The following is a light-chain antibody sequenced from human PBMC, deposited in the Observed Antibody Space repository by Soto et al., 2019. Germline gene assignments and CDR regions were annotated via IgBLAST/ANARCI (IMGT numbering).Light chain of an antibody. Sequence: DIEMTQSPSTLSASVGDRVTITCRASQSISTWLAWHQQKPGKAPKVLIYDASNLENGVPSRFSGSGSGTEFTLTISSLQPDDYATYYCQQYNSYWTFGQGTKVETK. J-gene: IGKJ1*01. CDR1: QSISTW. CDR3: QQYNSYWT. V-gene: IGKV1-5*01. CDR2: DAS.